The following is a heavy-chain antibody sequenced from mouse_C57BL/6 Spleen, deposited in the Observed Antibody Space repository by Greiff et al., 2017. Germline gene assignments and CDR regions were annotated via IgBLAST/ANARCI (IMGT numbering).Heavy chain of an antibody. D-gene: IGHD1-1*01. CDR3: TRAYGTRYAMDY. CDR1: GFPFSSYA. Sequence: EVTLVESGEGLVKPGGSLKLPCAASGFPFSSYAMSWVRQPPEKRLEWVAYFSSGGDYLYYADTVKGRFTISRDNARNTLYLQMSSLKSEDTAMYYCTRAYGTRYAMDYWGQGTSVTVSS. CDR2: FSSGGDYL. V-gene: IGHV5-9-1*02. J-gene: IGHJ4*01.